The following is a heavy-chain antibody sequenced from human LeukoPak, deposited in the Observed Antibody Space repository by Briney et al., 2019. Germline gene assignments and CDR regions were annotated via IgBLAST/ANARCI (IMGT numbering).Heavy chain of an antibody. Sequence: KTSETLSLTCAVYGGSFSGYYWSWIRQPPGKGLEWIGEINHSGSTNYNPSLKSRVTISVDTSKNQFSLKLSSVTAADTAVYYCARPPPGGGREYYFDYWGQGTLVTVSS. D-gene: IGHD3-16*01. CDR1: GGSFSGYY. J-gene: IGHJ4*02. CDR3: ARPPPGGGREYYFDY. CDR2: INHSGST. V-gene: IGHV4-34*01.